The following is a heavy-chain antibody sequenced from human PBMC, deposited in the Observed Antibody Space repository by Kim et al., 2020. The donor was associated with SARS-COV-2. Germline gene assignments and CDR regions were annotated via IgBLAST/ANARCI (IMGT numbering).Heavy chain of an antibody. Sequence: GGSLRLSCAASGFTFRSYGMHWVRQAPGKGLEWVAVISYDGSNKYDADSVKGRFTISRDNAKNTLYLHMNSLRDEDTAVYYCARDRRYYDTLTGYLPSTYYCYYCVMDVWGQGTPVTVSS. D-gene: IGHD3-9*01. V-gene: IGHV3-33*05. J-gene: IGHJ6*02. CDR1: GFTFRSYG. CDR2: ISYDGSNK. CDR3: ARDRRYYDTLTGYLPSTYYCYYCVMDV.